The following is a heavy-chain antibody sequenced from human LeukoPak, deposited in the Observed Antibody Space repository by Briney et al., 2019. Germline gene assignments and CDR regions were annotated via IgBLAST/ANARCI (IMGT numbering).Heavy chain of an antibody. D-gene: IGHD6-13*01. Sequence: GGSLRLSCAASGFTFSSYWMSWVRQAPGKGLEGVANIKQDGSEKYYVDSVKGRFTISRDNAKNSLYLQMNSLRAEDTAVYYCAREVLYSSSWYVGHYYYGMDVWGQGTTVTVSS. J-gene: IGHJ6*02. V-gene: IGHV3-7*01. CDR1: GFTFSSYW. CDR3: AREVLYSSSWYVGHYYYGMDV. CDR2: IKQDGSEK.